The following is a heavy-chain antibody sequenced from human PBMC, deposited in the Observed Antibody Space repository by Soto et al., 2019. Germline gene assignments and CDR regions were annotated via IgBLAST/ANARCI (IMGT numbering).Heavy chain of an antibody. Sequence: QVQLVQSGAEVKKPGSSVKVSCKASGGTFSSYAISWVRQAPGQGLEWMGGIIPIFGTANYAKKFQGRVTITANESTSTAYMELSSLRSEDTAVYYCARDSPRRITTIAQAFDIWGQGTMVTVSS. CDR1: GGTFSSYA. V-gene: IGHV1-69*01. J-gene: IGHJ3*02. CDR3: ARDSPRRITTIAQAFDI. D-gene: IGHD3-22*01. CDR2: IIPIFGTA.